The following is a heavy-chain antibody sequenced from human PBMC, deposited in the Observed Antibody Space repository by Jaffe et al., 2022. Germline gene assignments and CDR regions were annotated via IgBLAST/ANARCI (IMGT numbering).Heavy chain of an antibody. CDR1: GGSISSYY. J-gene: IGHJ3*02. V-gene: IGHV4-59*01. CDR2: IYYSGST. D-gene: IGHD3-9*01. CDR3: ARAFYPYDILTGYYAFDI. Sequence: QVQLQESGPGLVKPSETLSLTCTVSGGSISSYYWSWIRQPPGKGLEWIGYIYYSGSTNYNPSLKSRVTISVDTSKNQFSLKLSSVTAADTAVYYCARAFYPYDILTGYYAFDIWGQGTMVTVSS.